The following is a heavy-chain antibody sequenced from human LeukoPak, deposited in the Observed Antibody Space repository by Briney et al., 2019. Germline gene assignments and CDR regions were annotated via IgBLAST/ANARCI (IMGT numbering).Heavy chain of an antibody. J-gene: IGHJ6*02. CDR2: IDPNTGRT. CDR1: GYTFTDYY. V-gene: IGHV1-2*02. CDR3: ARTPVIVIRGVIEDGMDV. Sequence: ASVKVSCKPSGYTFTDYYLHWVRQAPGQGLEWMGWIDPNTGRTVYAQNFQGRLTLTRDTSVSTAYMDLRGLGSDDTAVCYCARTPVIVIRGVIEDGMDVWGQGTTVTVSS. D-gene: IGHD3-10*01.